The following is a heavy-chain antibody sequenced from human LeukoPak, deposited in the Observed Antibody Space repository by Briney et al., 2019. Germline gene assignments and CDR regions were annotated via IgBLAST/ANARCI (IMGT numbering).Heavy chain of an antibody. J-gene: IGHJ6*03. Sequence: GGSLRLSCAASGLTFSSYWMSWVRQAPGKGLEWVANIKQDGSEKYYVDSVKGRFTISRDNAKNSLDLQMNSLRAEDTAVYYCARFAVLYYMDVWGKGTTVTVSS. CDR3: ARFAVLYYMDV. V-gene: IGHV3-7*01. CDR1: GLTFSSYW. CDR2: IKQDGSEK. D-gene: IGHD4/OR15-4a*01.